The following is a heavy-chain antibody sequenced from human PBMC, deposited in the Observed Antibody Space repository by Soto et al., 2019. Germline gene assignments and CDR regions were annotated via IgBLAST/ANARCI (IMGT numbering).Heavy chain of an antibody. CDR3: ARDQSYYDSSGYYLDY. V-gene: IGHV3-30-3*01. D-gene: IGHD3-22*01. J-gene: IGHJ4*02. Sequence: GGSLRLSCAASGFTFSSYAMHWARQAPGKGLEWVAAISYDGSNKYYADSVKGRFTVSRDNSKNTLYLQMDSLRAEDTAVYYCARDQSYYDSSGYYLDYWGQGTLVTVSS. CDR2: ISYDGSNK. CDR1: GFTFSSYA.